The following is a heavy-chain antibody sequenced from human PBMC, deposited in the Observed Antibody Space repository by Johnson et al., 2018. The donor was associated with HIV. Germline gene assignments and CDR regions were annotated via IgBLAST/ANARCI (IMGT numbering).Heavy chain of an antibody. CDR3: AKGLAVACTVDAFDI. V-gene: IGHV3-33*06. CDR2: IWYDGSNK. J-gene: IGHJ3*02. CDR1: GFTFSSYG. D-gene: IGHD6-19*01. Sequence: QVQLVESGGGVVQPGRSLRLSCAASGFTFSSYGMHWVRQAPGKGLEWVAVIWYDGSNKYYADSVKGRFTISRDNSKNTLYLQMNSLRAEDTAVYYCAKGLAVACTVDAFDIWGQGTMVTVSS.